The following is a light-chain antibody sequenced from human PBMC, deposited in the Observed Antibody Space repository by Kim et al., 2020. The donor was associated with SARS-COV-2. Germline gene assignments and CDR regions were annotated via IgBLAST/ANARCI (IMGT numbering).Light chain of an antibody. CDR1: QSVSSN. J-gene: IGKJ4*01. CDR3: QQYNNWPLT. CDR2: GAS. V-gene: IGKV3-15*01. Sequence: EIVMTQSPATLSVSPGERATLSCRASQSVSSNSAWYQQKPGQAPRLLIYGASTRATGIPDRLSGSGSGTDFTLTISSLQSEDFAVYYCQQYNNWPLTFGGGTKVDIK.